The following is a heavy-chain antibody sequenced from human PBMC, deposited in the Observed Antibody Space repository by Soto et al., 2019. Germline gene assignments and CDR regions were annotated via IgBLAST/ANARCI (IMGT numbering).Heavy chain of an antibody. Sequence: GGSLRLSCAVSGFTFSNYGMHWVRQAPGKGLEWVSVISYDGSNKYYADSVKGRFTISRDNSKNTLYLQMNSLRAEDTAVYYCAKDVSQYSSSWAWYFDYWGQGTLVTVSS. V-gene: IGHV3-30*18. CDR2: ISYDGSNK. J-gene: IGHJ4*02. CDR1: GFTFSNYG. CDR3: AKDVSQYSSSWAWYFDY. D-gene: IGHD6-13*01.